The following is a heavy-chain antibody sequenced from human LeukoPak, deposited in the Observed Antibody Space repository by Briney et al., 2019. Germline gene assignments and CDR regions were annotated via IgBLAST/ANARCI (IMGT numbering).Heavy chain of an antibody. Sequence: SETLSLTCTVSGGSISSYYWSWIRQPPGKGLEWIGYIYYSGSTNYNPSLKSRVTISVDTSKNQFSLKLSSVTAADTAAYYCASGPASTGYYYMDVWGKGTTVTVSS. V-gene: IGHV4-59*01. D-gene: IGHD2-2*01. CDR2: IYYSGST. CDR3: ASGPASTGYYYMDV. CDR1: GGSISSYY. J-gene: IGHJ6*03.